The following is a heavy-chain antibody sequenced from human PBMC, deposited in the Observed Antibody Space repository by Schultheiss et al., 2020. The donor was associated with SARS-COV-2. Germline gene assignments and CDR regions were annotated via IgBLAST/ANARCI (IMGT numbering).Heavy chain of an antibody. CDR1: GFNFSSYA. J-gene: IGHJ3*02. CDR3: AKALSSGWPDDAFDI. CDR2: ISYDGSNK. Sequence: GESLKISCAASGFNFSSYAMQWVRQAPGKGLEWVAVISYDGSNKYYADSVKGRFTISRDNSKNTLYLQMNSLRAEDTAVYYCAKALSSGWPDDAFDIWGQGTMVTVSS. V-gene: IGHV3-30*04. D-gene: IGHD6-19*01.